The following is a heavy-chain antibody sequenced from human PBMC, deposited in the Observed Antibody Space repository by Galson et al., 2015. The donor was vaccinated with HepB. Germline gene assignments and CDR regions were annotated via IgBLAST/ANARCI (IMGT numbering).Heavy chain of an antibody. CDR2: ISYDGSNK. CDR1: GFTFSSYA. J-gene: IGHJ4*02. D-gene: IGHD3-22*01. Sequence: SLRLSCAASGFTFSSYAMHWVRQAPGKGLEWVAVISYDGSNKYYADSVKGRFTISRDNSKNTLYLQMNSLRAEDTAVYYCAREYYDSSGYYSDYWGQGTLVTVSS. V-gene: IGHV3-30-3*01. CDR3: AREYYDSSGYYSDY.